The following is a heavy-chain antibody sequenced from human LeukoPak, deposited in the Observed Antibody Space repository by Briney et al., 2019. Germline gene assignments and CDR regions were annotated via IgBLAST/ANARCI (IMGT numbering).Heavy chain of an antibody. D-gene: IGHD5-12*01. CDR1: GFTFSSYE. CDR2: ISSSGSTI. J-gene: IGHJ6*04. Sequence: GGSLRLSCAAFGFTFSSYEMNWVRQAPGKGLEWASYISSSGSTIYYADSVKGQFTISRDNAKNSLYLQMNSLRAEDTAVYYCARILVATGGMDVWGKGTTVTASS. CDR3: ARILVATGGMDV. V-gene: IGHV3-48*03.